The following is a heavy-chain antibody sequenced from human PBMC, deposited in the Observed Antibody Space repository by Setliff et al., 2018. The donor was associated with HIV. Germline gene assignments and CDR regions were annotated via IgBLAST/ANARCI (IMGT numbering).Heavy chain of an antibody. CDR1: GGSSIANTFA. J-gene: IGHJ4*02. Sequence: SETLSLTCSVSGGSSIANTFASTWIRQSPGKGLEYIGDVSYSGATMYTNYNPSLESRVTVSEDTSRHQFSLKLTSVTADDTGIYYCARGPPFAYWGQGTLVTVSS. V-gene: IGHV4-39*07. CDR2: VSYSGAT. CDR3: ARGPPFAY.